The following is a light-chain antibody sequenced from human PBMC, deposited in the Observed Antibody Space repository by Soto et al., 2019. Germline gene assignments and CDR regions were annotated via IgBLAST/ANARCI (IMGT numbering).Light chain of an antibody. CDR1: QSVSSN. Sequence: EIVMTQSPATLSVSPGERATLSCRASQSVSSNLAWYQQKPGQAPRLLIYGASTRATGIPARFSGSGSGTEFTLTISSLEPEDFAVYYCQQRGNWPPYTFGQGPRWIS. V-gene: IGKV3-15*01. CDR2: GAS. CDR3: QQRGNWPPYT. J-gene: IGKJ2*01.